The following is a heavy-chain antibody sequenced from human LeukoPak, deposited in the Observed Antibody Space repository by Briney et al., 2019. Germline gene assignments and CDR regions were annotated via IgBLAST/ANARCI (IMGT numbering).Heavy chain of an antibody. Sequence: PGGSLRLSCAASGFTFSNAWMSWVRQAPGKGLEWVGRIKSKTDGGTTDYAAPVKGRFTISRDESKNTLYLQMNSLKTEDTAVYYCTTDMSSGWYMSPGAFDIWGQGTMVTVSS. V-gene: IGHV3-15*01. CDR2: IKSKTDGGTT. CDR3: TTDMSSGWYMSPGAFDI. D-gene: IGHD6-19*01. J-gene: IGHJ3*02. CDR1: GFTFSNAW.